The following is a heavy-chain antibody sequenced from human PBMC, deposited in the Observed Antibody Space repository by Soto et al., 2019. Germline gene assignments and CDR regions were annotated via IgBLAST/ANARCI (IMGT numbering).Heavy chain of an antibody. CDR3: VRDIR. CDR2: INGDGSVI. V-gene: IGHV3-74*01. Sequence: EVQLVESGGGLVQPGGSLRLSCAASGFTFRSSWMYWVRQTPGKGPVWVSCINGDGSVIYYADSVKGRFTISRDNARDTLYLKMNSLTTEDSAVYYCVRDIRWGQGTLVSVSS. J-gene: IGHJ4*02. CDR1: GFTFRSSW.